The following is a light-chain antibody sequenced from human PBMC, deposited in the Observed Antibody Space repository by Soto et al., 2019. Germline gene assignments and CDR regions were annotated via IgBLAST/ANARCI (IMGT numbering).Light chain of an antibody. J-gene: IGKJ4*01. Sequence: DIQMTQSPSSLSASIGDRITITCRASQSISTYLNWYQQKPGKAPKLLIYGASTLQNGVPSRFGGSGSATDYTLTISSLEPEDFATYYCQQSFITPPLTFGGGTKVEMK. V-gene: IGKV1-39*01. CDR2: GAS. CDR1: QSISTY. CDR3: QQSFITPPLT.